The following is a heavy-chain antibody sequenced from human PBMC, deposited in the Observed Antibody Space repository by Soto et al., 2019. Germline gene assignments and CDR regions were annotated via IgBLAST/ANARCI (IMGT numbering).Heavy chain of an antibody. J-gene: IGHJ6*02. Sequence: GGSLRLSCAASGFTFSSYGMHWVRQAPGKGLEWVAVIWYDGSNKYYADSVKGRFTISRDNSKNTLYLQMNSLRAEDTAVYYCARDLESTAAFYYYYYYRMDVWGQGTTVTVSS. D-gene: IGHD2-2*01. CDR2: IWYDGSNK. V-gene: IGHV3-33*01. CDR1: GFTFSSYG. CDR3: ARDLESTAAFYYYYYYRMDV.